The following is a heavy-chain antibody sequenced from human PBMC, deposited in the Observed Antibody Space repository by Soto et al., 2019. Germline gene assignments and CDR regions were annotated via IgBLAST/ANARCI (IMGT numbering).Heavy chain of an antibody. V-gene: IGHV4-59*01. CDR1: GGSISSYY. J-gene: IGHJ6*02. CDR2: IYYSGST. Sequence: PSETLSLTCTVSGGSISSYYWSWIRQPPGKGLEWIGYIYYSGSTNYNPSLKSRVTISVDTSKHQFSLKLSSVTAADTAVYYCARGQDIVVVPAAIKYYHGMDVWGQGTTVTVSS. D-gene: IGHD2-2*01. CDR3: ARGQDIVVVPAAIKYYHGMDV.